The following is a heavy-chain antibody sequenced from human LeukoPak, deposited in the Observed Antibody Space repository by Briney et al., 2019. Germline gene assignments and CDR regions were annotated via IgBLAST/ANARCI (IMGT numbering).Heavy chain of an antibody. V-gene: IGHV3-21*01. D-gene: IGHD1-1*01. CDR1: GFTFSSYS. J-gene: IGHJ4*02. CDR3: ARDNNWKRGYFDH. CDR2: ISSSSSYI. Sequence: GGSLRLSCAASGFTFSSYSMKWVRQAPGKGLEWVSSISSSSSYIYYADPVKGQFTICRDNAKNSLYLQMDSLRAEGTALYYCARDNNWKRGYFDHGGRGTGVTV.